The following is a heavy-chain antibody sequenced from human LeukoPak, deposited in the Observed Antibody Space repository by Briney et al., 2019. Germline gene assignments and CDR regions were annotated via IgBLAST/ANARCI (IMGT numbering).Heavy chain of an antibody. CDR2: ISSSGSTI. CDR3: GGGWCGGGWVGAICGY. D-gene: IGHD3-16*01. Sequence: PGGSLRLSCAASGFTFSDYYMSWIRQAPGKGLEWVSYISSSGSTIYYADSVKGRFTISRDNAKNSLYLQMNSPRAEDTAVYYCGGGWCGGGWVGAICGYWGQGTLVTVSS. J-gene: IGHJ4*02. V-gene: IGHV3-11*04. CDR1: GFTFSDYY.